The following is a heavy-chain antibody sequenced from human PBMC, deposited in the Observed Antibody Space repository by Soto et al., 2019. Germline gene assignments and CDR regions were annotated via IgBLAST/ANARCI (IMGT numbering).Heavy chain of an antibody. Sequence: QVQLQESGPGLVKPSGTLSLTCTVSGGSISRYYWSWIRQPPGKGLEWIGYMYNTGRTVYNPSFRGRVTISVDTSKNQFSLQLDSVTAADTATYYCARDLWGYCGTDCYPLDVWGQGTTVTVSS. D-gene: IGHD2-21*02. CDR1: GGSISRYY. CDR2: MYNTGRT. J-gene: IGHJ6*02. CDR3: ARDLWGYCGTDCYPLDV. V-gene: IGHV4-59*01.